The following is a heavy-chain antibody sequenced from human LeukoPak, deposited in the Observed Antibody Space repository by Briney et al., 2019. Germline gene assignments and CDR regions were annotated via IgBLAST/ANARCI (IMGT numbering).Heavy chain of an antibody. CDR2: VYHTGST. V-gene: IGHV4-38-2*02. D-gene: IGHD3-10*01. J-gene: IGHJ5*02. CDR3: AMDQSGSYSPDWFDP. Sequence: PSETLSLTCSVSGYSISSGYFWGWIRQPPGKGLEWIGTVYHTGSTYSNPSLRSRVTISVDTSKNHFSLNLNSVTAADTAVYYCAMDQSGSYSPDWFDPWGQGILVTVSS. CDR1: GYSISSGYF.